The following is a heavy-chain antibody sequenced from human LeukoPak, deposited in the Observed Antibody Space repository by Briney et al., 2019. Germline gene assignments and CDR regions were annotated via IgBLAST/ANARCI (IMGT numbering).Heavy chain of an antibody. D-gene: IGHD2-21*02. Sequence: PSETLSLTCAVSGGSISSGGYSWSWIRQPPGKGLEWIGYIYYSGSTYYNPSLKSRVTISVDTSKNQFSLKLSSVTAADTAVYYCARLSCGGDCLPDYWGQGTLVTVSS. J-gene: IGHJ4*02. CDR1: GGSISSGGYS. CDR2: IYYSGST. V-gene: IGHV4-30-4*07. CDR3: ARLSCGGDCLPDY.